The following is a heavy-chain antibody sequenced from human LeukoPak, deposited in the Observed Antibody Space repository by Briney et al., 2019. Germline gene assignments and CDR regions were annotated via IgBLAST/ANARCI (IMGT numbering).Heavy chain of an antibody. V-gene: IGHV5-51*01. Sequence: PGESLKISCKGSGYSFTSYWIGWVRQMPGKGLEWMGIIYPGDSDTRYSPSFQGQVTISADKSISTAYLQWSSLKASDTAMYYCAREKGTYYDFWSGSWYAFDIWGQGTMVTVSS. J-gene: IGHJ3*02. CDR3: AREKGTYYDFWSGSWYAFDI. CDR2: IYPGDSDT. D-gene: IGHD3-3*01. CDR1: GYSFTSYW.